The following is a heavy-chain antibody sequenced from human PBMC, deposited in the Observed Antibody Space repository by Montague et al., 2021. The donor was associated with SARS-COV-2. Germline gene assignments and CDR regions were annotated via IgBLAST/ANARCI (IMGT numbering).Heavy chain of an antibody. CDR1: GGSFSGYW. CDR2: INHVGGT. V-gene: IGHV4-34*01. CDR3: ARGAPGY. J-gene: IGHJ4*02. Sequence: SETLSLTCAVYGGSFSGYWWTWIRQSPGKGLEWIGEINHVGGTRYNPSLRSRVTISLDTSKNRFSLDLTSVTAADTAVYYCARGAPGYWGQGTLVTVSS.